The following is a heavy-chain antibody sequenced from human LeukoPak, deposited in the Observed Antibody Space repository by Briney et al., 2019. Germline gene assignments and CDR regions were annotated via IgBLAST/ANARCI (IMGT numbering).Heavy chain of an antibody. Sequence: SETLSLTCTVSGGSISSSSYYWGWIRQPPGKGLEWIGSIYYGGSTYYNPSLKSRVTISVDTSKNQFSLKLSSVTAADTAVYYCARHKGAFYYYYYMDVWGKGTTVTISS. V-gene: IGHV4-39*01. CDR1: GGSISSSSYY. J-gene: IGHJ6*03. CDR3: ARHKGAFYYYYYMDV. D-gene: IGHD3-16*01. CDR2: IYYGGST.